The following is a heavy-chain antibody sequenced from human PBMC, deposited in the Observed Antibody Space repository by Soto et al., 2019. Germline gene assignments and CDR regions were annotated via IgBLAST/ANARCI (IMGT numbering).Heavy chain of an antibody. J-gene: IGHJ3*02. V-gene: IGHV3-30-3*01. D-gene: IGHD2-2*01. CDR2: ISYDGGNK. CDR1: GFTFSSYA. CDR3: AREDIVVVPAAGAFDI. Sequence: GGSLRLSCAASGFTFSSYAMHWVRQAPGKGLEWVAVISYDGGNKYYADSVKGRFTISRDNSKNTLYLQMNSLRAEDTAVYYCAREDIVVVPAAGAFDIWGQGTMVTVSS.